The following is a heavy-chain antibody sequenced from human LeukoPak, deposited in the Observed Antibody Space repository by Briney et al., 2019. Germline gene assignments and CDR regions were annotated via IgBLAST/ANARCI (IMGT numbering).Heavy chain of an antibody. J-gene: IGHJ4*02. CDR1: GFTFSSYG. V-gene: IGHV3-33*01. D-gene: IGHD6-13*01. CDR2: IWYDGSNK. Sequence: PGGSLRLSCAASGFTFSSYGMHWVRQAPGKGLEWVAVIWYDGSNKYYADSVKGRFTISRDNSKNTLYLQMNSLRAEDTAVYYCAGAVYSSSWHDYWGQGTLVTVSS. CDR3: AGAVYSSSWHDY.